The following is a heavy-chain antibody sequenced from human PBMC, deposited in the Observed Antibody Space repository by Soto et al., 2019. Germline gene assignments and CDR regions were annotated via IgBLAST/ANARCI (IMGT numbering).Heavy chain of an antibody. CDR1: GGTFSSYA. Sequence: QVQLVQSGAEVKKPGSSVKVSCKASGGTFSSYAISWVRQAPGQGLEWMGGIIPIFGTANYAQKFQGRVTITADEPTSTAYMELSSLRSEDTAVYYCARLNCSSTSCYYVDYYYGMDVWGQGTTVTVSS. J-gene: IGHJ6*02. CDR3: ARLNCSSTSCYYVDYYYGMDV. D-gene: IGHD2-2*01. CDR2: IIPIFGTA. V-gene: IGHV1-69*01.